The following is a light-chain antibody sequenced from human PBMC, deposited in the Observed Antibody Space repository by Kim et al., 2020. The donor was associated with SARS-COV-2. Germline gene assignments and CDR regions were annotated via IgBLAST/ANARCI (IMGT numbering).Light chain of an antibody. CDR3: QQYNNCPIT. CDR2: GAS. V-gene: IGKV3-15*01. Sequence: VSPGERATLSCRASQSVSSNLAWYQQKPGQAPRLLIYGASTRATGIPARFSGSGSGTEFTLTISSLQSEDFAVYYCQQYNNCPITFGQGTRLEIK. CDR1: QSVSSN. J-gene: IGKJ5*01.